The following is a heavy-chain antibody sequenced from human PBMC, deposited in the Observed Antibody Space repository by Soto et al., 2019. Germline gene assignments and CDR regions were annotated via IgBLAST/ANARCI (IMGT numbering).Heavy chain of an antibody. CDR1: GGSISSYY. V-gene: IGHV4-59*01. J-gene: IGHJ4*02. CDR2: IYYSGST. CDR3: ARHFYDFWSGRFDY. D-gene: IGHD3-3*01. Sequence: SETLSLTCTVSGGSISSYYWSWIRQPPGKGLEWIGYIYYSGSTNYNPSLKSRVTISVDTSKNQFSLKLSSVTAADTAVYYCARHFYDFWSGRFDYWGQGTLVTVSS.